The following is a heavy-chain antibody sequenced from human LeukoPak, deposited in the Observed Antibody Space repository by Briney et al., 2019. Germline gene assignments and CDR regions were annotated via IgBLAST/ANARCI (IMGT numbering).Heavy chain of an antibody. V-gene: IGHV4-39*01. J-gene: IGHJ4*02. Sequence: SETLSLTCTVSGGSISSSSYYWGWIRQPPGKGLEWIGSIYYSGSTYYNPSLKSRVTISVDTSKNQFSLKLSSVTAADTAVYYCARHPHYGSGSSSAYYFDYWGQGTLVTVSS. CDR1: GGSISSSSYY. CDR3: ARHPHYGSGSSSAYYFDY. CDR2: IYYSGST. D-gene: IGHD3-10*01.